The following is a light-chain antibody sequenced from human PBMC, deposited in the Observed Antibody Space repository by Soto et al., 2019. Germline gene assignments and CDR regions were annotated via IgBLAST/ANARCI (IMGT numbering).Light chain of an antibody. CDR2: RTN. CDR1: SGSVSTNNY. V-gene: IGLV8-61*01. J-gene: IGLJ3*02. CDR3: VLYMGRGIWV. Sequence: QNVVTQEPSFSVSPGGTVTLTCALSSGSVSTNNYSSWCQQTPGQPPRTLIFRTNTRSSGVPDRFSGSILGSKAALTITGAQADDESDYYCVLYMGRGIWVFGGGTKVTVL.